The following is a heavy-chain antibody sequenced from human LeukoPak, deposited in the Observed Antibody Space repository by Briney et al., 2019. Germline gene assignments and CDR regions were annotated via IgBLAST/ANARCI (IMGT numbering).Heavy chain of an antibody. CDR3: ARERPSDAFDI. CDR2: IYYSGST. J-gene: IGHJ3*02. CDR1: GGSISSGGYY. Sequence: SQTLSLTCTVSGGSISSGGYYWSWIRQPPGKGLEWIGYIYYSGSTNYNPSLKSRVTISVDTSKNQFSLKLSSVTAADTAVYYCARERPSDAFDIWGQGTMVTVSS. V-gene: IGHV4-61*08.